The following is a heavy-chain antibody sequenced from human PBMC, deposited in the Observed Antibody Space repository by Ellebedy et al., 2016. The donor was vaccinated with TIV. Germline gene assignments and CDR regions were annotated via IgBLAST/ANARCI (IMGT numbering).Heavy chain of an antibody. CDR1: GYTFTDYA. CDR2: INAGNGNT. D-gene: IGHD5-18*01. Sequence: ASVKVSCKASGYTFTDYALHWVRQAPGQRLEWMGWINAGNGNTKYSQKFQGRVTITRDTSASTAYMELSSLRSEDTAVYYCARDNRIQLWLGWFDPWGQGTLVTVSS. CDR3: ARDNRIQLWLGWFDP. J-gene: IGHJ5*02. V-gene: IGHV1-3*01.